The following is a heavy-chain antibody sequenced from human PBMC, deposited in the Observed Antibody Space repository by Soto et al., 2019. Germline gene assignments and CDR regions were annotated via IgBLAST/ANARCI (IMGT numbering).Heavy chain of an antibody. CDR2: IYWDDDK. V-gene: IGHV2-5*02. D-gene: IGHD5-12*01. Sequence: QITLKESGPTLVRPTQTLTLTCTFSGFSLSTTGVAVAWIRQPPGEALEWLALIYWDDDKRYNSSLKSRLTITTDTARVQVVLALTNMDPMDTATYFCAHSQRGPRDFWGPGILVTVSS. CDR1: GFSLSTTGVA. J-gene: IGHJ4*02. CDR3: AHSQRGPRDF.